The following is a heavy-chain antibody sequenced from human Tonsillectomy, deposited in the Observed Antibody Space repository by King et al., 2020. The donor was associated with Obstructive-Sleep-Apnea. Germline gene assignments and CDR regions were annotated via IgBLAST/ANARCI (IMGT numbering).Heavy chain of an antibody. V-gene: IGHV3-66*04. J-gene: IGHJ3*02. D-gene: IGHD1-1*01. CDR3: ARLLERLRAFDI. Sequence: EVQLVESGGGLVQPGGSLRVSCAASGFTVSSNYMSWVRQAPGKGLEWVSVIYSGGSTYYADSVKSRFTISRDNSKNTLYLQVNSLRVEDTAVYYCARLLERLRAFDIWGQGTMVTVSS. CDR1: GFTVSSNY. CDR2: IYSGGST.